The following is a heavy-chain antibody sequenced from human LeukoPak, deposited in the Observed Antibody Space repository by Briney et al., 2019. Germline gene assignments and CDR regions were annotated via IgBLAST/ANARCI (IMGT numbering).Heavy chain of an antibody. J-gene: IGHJ4*02. V-gene: IGHV4-4*09. CDR2: IYTSGST. CDR1: GGSINSYY. CDR3: ARYRSSTSCSQGGFDY. D-gene: IGHD2-2*01. Sequence: SETLSLTCTVSGGSINSYYWSWIRQPPGKGLEWIGYIYTSGSTNYNPSLKSRVTISVDTSKNQFSLKLSSVTAADTAVYYCARYRSSTSCSQGGFDYWGQGTLVTVSS.